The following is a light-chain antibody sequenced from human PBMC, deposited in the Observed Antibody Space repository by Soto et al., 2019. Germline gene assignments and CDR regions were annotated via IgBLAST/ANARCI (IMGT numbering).Light chain of an antibody. J-gene: IGKJ2*01. CDR3: QQFGGSPPYT. CDR2: GTS. V-gene: IGKV3-20*01. Sequence: EMGLTQSPDTLSLSPGERATLSCRASQSVSSRYLAWYQQKPGQAPRLLISGTSNRATGIPDRFSGSGSGTVFTLTISRLEPEDFAVYYCQQFGGSPPYTFGRGTNLESK. CDR1: QSVSSRY.